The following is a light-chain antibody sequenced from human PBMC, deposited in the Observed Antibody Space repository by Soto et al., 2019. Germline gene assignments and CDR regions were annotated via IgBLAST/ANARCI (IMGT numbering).Light chain of an antibody. CDR1: KHDIGVYDF. V-gene: IGLV2-8*01. CDR2: EVV. CDR3: KSYAGSNTYV. J-gene: IGLJ1*01. Sequence: QSALTQPPSASGSPGQSVTISCTGTKHDIGVYDFVSWYQHHPGKAPRLIIYEVVQRPSGVPDRFSGSKSGNTASLTGSGLQAADEADYFCKSYAGSNTYVFGSGTKLTVL.